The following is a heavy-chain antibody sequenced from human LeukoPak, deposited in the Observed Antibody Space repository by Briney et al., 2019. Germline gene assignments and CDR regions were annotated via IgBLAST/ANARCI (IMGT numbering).Heavy chain of an antibody. V-gene: IGHV3-21*01. CDR1: GFTFSSYS. D-gene: IGHD3-10*01. CDR3: ARDRGELLWFGELSRDYGMDV. Sequence: GGSLRLSCAASGFTFSSYSMNWVRQAPGKGLVWVSSISSSSSYIYYADSVKGRFTISRDNAKNSLYLQMNSLRAEDTAVYYCARDRGELLWFGELSRDYGMDVWGQGTTVTVSS. CDR2: ISSSSSYI. J-gene: IGHJ6*02.